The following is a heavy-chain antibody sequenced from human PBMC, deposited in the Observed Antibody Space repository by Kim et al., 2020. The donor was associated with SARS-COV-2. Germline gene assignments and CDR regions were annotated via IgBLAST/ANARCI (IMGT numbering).Heavy chain of an antibody. J-gene: IGHJ5*02. D-gene: IGHD2-2*01. CDR3: ATAPSYGSSTSCHPNWFDP. Sequence: ASVKVSCKVSGYTLIELSMHWVRQAPGKGLEWMGGFDPEDGETIYAQKFQGRVTMTEDTSTDTAYMELSSLRSEDTAVYYCATAPSYGSSTSCHPNWFDPWGQGTLVTVSS. CDR2: FDPEDGET. CDR1: GYTLIELS. V-gene: IGHV1-24*01.